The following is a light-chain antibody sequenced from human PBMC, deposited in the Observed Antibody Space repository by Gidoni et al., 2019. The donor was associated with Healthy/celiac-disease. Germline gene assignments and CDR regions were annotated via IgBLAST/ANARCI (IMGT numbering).Light chain of an antibody. Sequence: QSVLTQLPSVSGAPRPRVTISCTGSSPNIGAGYDVHWYQQLPGTAPKLLIYGNSNRPSGVPDRFSGSKSGTSASLAITGLQAEDEADYYCQSYDSSLSGHVVFGGGTKLTGL. J-gene: IGLJ2*01. V-gene: IGLV1-40*01. CDR1: SPNIGAGYD. CDR2: GNS. CDR3: QSYDSSLSGHVV.